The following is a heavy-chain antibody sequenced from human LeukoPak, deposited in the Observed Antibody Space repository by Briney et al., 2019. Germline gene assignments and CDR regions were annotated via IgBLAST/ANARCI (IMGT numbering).Heavy chain of an antibody. CDR2: LSSSGSAF. D-gene: IGHD3-3*01. V-gene: IGHV3-48*03. CDR1: GFTFSRYW. J-gene: IGHJ4*02. Sequence: GGSLRLSCAASGFTFSRYWMNWVRQAPGKGLEWIAYLSSSGSAFSYADSVKGRFTIARDNAKNSVYLEMNSLRADDTAVYYCARSARLMKGVVEVTALDDWGQGTLVTVSS. CDR3: ARSARLMKGVVEVTALDD.